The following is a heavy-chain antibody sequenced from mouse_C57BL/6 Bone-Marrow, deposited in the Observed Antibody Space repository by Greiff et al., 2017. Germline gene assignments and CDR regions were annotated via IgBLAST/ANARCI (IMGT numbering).Heavy chain of an antibody. V-gene: IGHV1-59*01. J-gene: IGHJ3*01. CDR3: ARQIYYDDPRFAY. D-gene: IGHD2-13*01. CDR2: IDPSDSYT. CDR1: GYTFTSYW. Sequence: QVQLQQPGAELVRPGTSVKLSCKASGYTFTSYWMHWVKQRPGQGLEWIGVIDPSDSYTNYNQKFKGKATLTVDPSSSTAYMQLSSLTSEDSAVYYCARQIYYDDPRFAYWGQGTLVTVSA.